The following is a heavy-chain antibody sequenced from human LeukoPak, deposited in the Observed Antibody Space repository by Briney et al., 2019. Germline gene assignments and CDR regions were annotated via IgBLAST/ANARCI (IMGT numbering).Heavy chain of an antibody. CDR1: GFTFSSYS. CDR3: AREGVGPFGFDY. V-gene: IGHV3-21*01. J-gene: IGHJ4*02. Sequence: PGGSLRLSCAASGFTFSSYSMNWVRQAPGKGLEWVSSISSSSSYIYYADSVKGRFTISRDNAKNSLYLQMNSLRAEDTAVYYCAREGVGPFGFDYWGQGTLVTVSS. D-gene: IGHD3-10*01. CDR2: ISSSSSYI.